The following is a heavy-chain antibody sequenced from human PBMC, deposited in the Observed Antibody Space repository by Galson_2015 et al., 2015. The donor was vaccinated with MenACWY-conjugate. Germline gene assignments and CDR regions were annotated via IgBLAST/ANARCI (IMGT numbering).Heavy chain of an antibody. CDR2: ISASNGAT. Sequence: SVKVSCKASGDTFTNYGITWVRQAPGQGLEWMGWISASNGATDYAQKFQGRVSMTTDTSTSTAYMELRSLRSDDTALYYCARGLSLWSGYQTWFAPGGQGTLATVSS. CDR3: ARGLSLWSGYQTWFAP. J-gene: IGHJ5*02. CDR1: GDTFTNYG. V-gene: IGHV1-18*01. D-gene: IGHD3-3*01.